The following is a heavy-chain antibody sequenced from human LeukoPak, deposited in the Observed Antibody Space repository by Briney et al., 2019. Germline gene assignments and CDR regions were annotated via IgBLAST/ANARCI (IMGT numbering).Heavy chain of an antibody. J-gene: IGHJ4*02. CDR2: IYYSGST. D-gene: IGHD3-10*01. CDR3: ARRYYYGSGSYRH. V-gene: IGHV4-39*07. Sequence: SETLSLTCTVSGGSISSSSYYWGWIRQPPGKGLEWIGSIYYSGSTYYNPSLKSRVTISVDTSKNQFSLKLSSVTAADTAVYYCARRYYYGSGSYRHWGQGTLVTVSS. CDR1: GGSISSSSYY.